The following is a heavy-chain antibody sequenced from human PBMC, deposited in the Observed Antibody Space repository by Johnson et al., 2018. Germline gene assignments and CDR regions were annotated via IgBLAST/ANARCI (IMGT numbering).Heavy chain of an antibody. CDR2: SNHSGST. D-gene: IGHD4-17*01. J-gene: IGHJ5*02. Sequence: QVQLQQWGAGLLKPSETLSLTCAVYGGSFSGYYWSWIRQPPGKGLAWIGESNHSGSTNYNPPLKSRVPISVDTSKKQFSLKLSSVTAADTAVYYCARGSPPVTTFSLGWFDPWGQGTLVTVSS. CDR1: GGSFSGYY. V-gene: IGHV4-34*01. CDR3: ARGSPPVTTFSLGWFDP.